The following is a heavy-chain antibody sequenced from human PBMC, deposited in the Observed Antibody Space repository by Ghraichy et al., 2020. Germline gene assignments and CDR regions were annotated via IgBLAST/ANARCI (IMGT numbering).Heavy chain of an antibody. D-gene: IGHD6-19*01. V-gene: IGHV4-34*01. CDR3: AALNMRQWLAPTYYYYGMDV. Sequence: SQTLSLTCAVYGGSFSGYYWSWIRQPPGKGLEWIGEINHSGSTNYNPSLKSRVTISVDTSKNQFSLKLSSVTAADTAVYYCAALNMRQWLAPTYYYYGMDVWGQGTTVTVSS. CDR2: INHSGST. CDR1: GGSFSGYY. J-gene: IGHJ6*02.